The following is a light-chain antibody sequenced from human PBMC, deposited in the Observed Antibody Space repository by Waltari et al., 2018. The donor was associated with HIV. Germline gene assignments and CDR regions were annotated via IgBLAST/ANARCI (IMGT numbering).Light chain of an antibody. CDR3: SSYSPRDSVV. J-gene: IGLJ3*02. Sequence: HSVLTQPASVSGSPGQSITISCSGPTSDMSSLNFVSWYQQSPGRAPILIIFEVSSRPSGIAGRFSGSKAGDTASLTISALRTEDEADYFCSSYSPRDSVVFGGGTKVTVL. CDR1: TSDMSSLNF. CDR2: EVS. V-gene: IGLV2-14*01.